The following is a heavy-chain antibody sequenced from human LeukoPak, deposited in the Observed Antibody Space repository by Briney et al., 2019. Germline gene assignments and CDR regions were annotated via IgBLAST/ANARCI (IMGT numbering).Heavy chain of an antibody. D-gene: IGHD2-2*02. CDR1: GYSIISGYS. CDR2: FHYSGST. J-gene: IGHJ5*02. V-gene: IGHV4-38-2*02. CDR3: ARAYCSSTSCYTEGWFDP. Sequence: SETLTLTCTVSGYSIISGYSWEWIRQPPGKGLEWIGSFHYSGSTYYNPSLMSRVTISGDTSKNQFSLRLSSVTAADTAVYYCARAYCSSTSCYTEGWFDPWGQGTLVTVSS.